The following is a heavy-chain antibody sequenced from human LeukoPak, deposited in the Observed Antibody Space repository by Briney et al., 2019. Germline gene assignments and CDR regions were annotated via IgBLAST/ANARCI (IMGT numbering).Heavy chain of an antibody. V-gene: IGHV1-18*01. CDR1: GYTFTSYG. J-gene: IGHJ4*02. CDR2: ISAYNGNT. D-gene: IGHD4-17*01. CDR3: ARQGYGDYAGTFDY. Sequence: ASVTVSCTASGYTFTSYGISWVRQAPGQGLEWMGWISAYNGNTNYAQKLQGRVTMTTDTSTSTAYMELRSLRSDDTAVYYCARQGYGDYAGTFDYWGQGTLVTVSS.